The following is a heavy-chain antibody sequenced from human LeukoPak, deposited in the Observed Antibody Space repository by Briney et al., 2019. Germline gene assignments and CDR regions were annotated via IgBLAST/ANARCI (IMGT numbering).Heavy chain of an antibody. CDR2: ININSRSI. Sequence: GGSLRLSCAASGFTFSRYSMNWVRQAPGKGLEWLAYININSRSIRYADSVKGRFTISRDNGKSSLYLQMNSLRDEDTALYLCALQNPYGSLNDWGQGTLVTVSS. V-gene: IGHV3-48*02. J-gene: IGHJ4*02. CDR1: GFTFSRYS. CDR3: ALQNPYGSLND. D-gene: IGHD3-10*01.